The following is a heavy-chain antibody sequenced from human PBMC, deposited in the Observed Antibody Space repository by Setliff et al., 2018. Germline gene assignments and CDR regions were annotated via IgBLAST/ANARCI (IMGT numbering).Heavy chain of an antibody. CDR1: GGTFSNSA. CDR2: IIPIRGAA. Sequence: KVSCKAFGGTFSNSAINWVRQAPGQGLEWMGGIIPIRGAADYAQKFQGKVIITADGSTSTAYMELTSLRSDDAAVYYCARGPSGWSSATSRYYFYMDVWGKGTTVTVSS. CDR3: ARGPSGWSSATSRYYFYMDV. V-gene: IGHV1-69*01. D-gene: IGHD6-19*01. J-gene: IGHJ6*03.